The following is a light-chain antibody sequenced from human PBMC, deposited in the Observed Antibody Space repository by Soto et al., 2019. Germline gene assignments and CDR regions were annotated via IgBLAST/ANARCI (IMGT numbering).Light chain of an antibody. CDR1: QSLVRSDGNTY. J-gene: IGKJ2*01. V-gene: IGKV2-24*01. Sequence: DIVLTQTPLSSPVTLGQPASISCRSSQSLVRSDGNTYLTWLQQRPGQPPRLLIYMISNRFSGVPDRFSGSGAGTYFTLKISRVEAEDVGVYYCMQATQSYTFGQGTKLEIK. CDR3: MQATQSYT. CDR2: MIS.